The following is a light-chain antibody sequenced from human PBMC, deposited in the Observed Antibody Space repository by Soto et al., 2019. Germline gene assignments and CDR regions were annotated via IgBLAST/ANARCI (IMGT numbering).Light chain of an antibody. CDR1: XXXXGAGSD. Sequence: QSVLTQPPSVSGAPGQRVTXXXXGXXXXXGAGSDVPWYQQLPGTAPKLLIYGNSNRPSGVPDRFSGSKSGTSASLAITGLQAEDEADYYCQSYDSSLSGSVFGGGTKLTVL. CDR3: QSYDSSLSGSV. J-gene: IGLJ3*02. V-gene: IGLV1-40*01. CDR2: GNS.